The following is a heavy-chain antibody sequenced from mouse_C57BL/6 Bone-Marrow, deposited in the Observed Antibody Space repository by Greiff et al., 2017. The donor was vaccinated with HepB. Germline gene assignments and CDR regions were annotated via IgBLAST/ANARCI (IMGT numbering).Heavy chain of an antibody. Sequence: EVQLQQSGPELVKPGASVKIPCKASGYTFTDYNMDWVKQSHGKSLEWIGDINPNNGGTIYNQKFKGKATLTVDKSSSTAYMELRSLTSEDTAVYYCARGPYYYGSSYDYAMDYWGQVTSVTVSS. D-gene: IGHD1-1*01. J-gene: IGHJ4*01. V-gene: IGHV1-18*01. CDR3: ARGPYYYGSSYDYAMDY. CDR1: GYTFTDYN. CDR2: INPNNGGT.